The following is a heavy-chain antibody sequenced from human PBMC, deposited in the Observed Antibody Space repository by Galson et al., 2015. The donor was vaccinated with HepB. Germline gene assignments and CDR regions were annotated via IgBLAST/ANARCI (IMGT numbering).Heavy chain of an antibody. CDR1: GFTFSSYA. CDR3: ASTIVGATVFQPFDY. Sequence: SLRLSCAASGFTFSSYAMHWVRQAPGKGLEWVAVISYDGSNKYYADSVKGRFTISRDNSKNTLYLQMNSLRAEDTAVYYCASTIVGATVFQPFDYWGQGTLVTVSS. D-gene: IGHD1-26*01. J-gene: IGHJ4*02. CDR2: ISYDGSNK. V-gene: IGHV3-30*04.